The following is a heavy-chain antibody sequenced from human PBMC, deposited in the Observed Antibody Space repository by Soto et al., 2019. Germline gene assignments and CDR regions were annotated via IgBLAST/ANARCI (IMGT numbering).Heavy chain of an antibody. Sequence: EVQLVESGGCLVKPGGSLRLSCAASGFTFSDAWMNWARQAPGKGLEWVGRIKSKAYGGTADYSAPVRGRFTISRDDSTATMYLQMNSLETEDTGVYYCTSHDATEQNFVPYWGQGTLVTVSS. CDR2: IKSKAYGGTA. D-gene: IGHD1-7*01. CDR1: GFTFSDAW. V-gene: IGHV3-15*07. CDR3: TSHDATEQNFVPY. J-gene: IGHJ4*02.